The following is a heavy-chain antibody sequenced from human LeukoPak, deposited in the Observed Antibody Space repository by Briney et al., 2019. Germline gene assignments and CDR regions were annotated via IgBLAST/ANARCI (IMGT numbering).Heavy chain of an antibody. CDR1: GFTFRSYY. CDR2: IDNVGSDT. D-gene: IGHD3-22*01. CDR3: ARGGYSHAFDI. V-gene: IGHV3-74*01. Sequence: RRSLRPSCVVSGFTFRSYYIHWVRHAPGKGLVWVSRIDNVGSDTIYADSVKGRFAVSRDNAKNTLYLQMNSLRAEDTAVYYCARGGYSHAFDIWGQGTVVTVSS. J-gene: IGHJ3*02.